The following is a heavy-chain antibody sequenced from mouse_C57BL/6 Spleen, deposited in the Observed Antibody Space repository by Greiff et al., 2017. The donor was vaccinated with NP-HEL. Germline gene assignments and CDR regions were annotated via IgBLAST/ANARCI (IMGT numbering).Heavy chain of an antibody. V-gene: IGHV5-16*01. J-gene: IGHJ2*01. Sequence: EVQVVESEGGLVQPGRSMKLSCTASGFTFSDYYMAWVRQVPEKGLEWVANINYDGSSTYYLDSLKSRFIISRDNAKNILYLQMSSLKSEDTATYYCARGDYYDYWGQGTTLTVSS. D-gene: IGHD1-1*01. CDR3: ARGDYYDY. CDR1: GFTFSDYY. CDR2: INYDGSST.